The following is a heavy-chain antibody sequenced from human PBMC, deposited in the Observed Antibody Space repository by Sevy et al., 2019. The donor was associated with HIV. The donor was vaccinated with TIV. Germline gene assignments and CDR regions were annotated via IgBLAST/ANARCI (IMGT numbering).Heavy chain of an antibody. CDR2: ISWDAKKT. CDR1: GFTFDDYT. CDR3: AKDIPGYSGFDH. Sequence: GGSLRLSCAASGFTFDDYTMHWVRQVPGKGLEWVSLISWDAKKTDYADSVEGRFTVSREKRKNSLYLQMNSLRSEDTALYFCAKDIPGYSGFDHWGQGTLVTVSS. V-gene: IGHV3-43*01. D-gene: IGHD3-10*01. J-gene: IGHJ4*02.